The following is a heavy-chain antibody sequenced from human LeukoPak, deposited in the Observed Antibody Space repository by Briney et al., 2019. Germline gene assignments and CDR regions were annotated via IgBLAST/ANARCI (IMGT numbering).Heavy chain of an antibody. D-gene: IGHD3-22*01. CDR3: ARAPGSGDSSGYYRFDY. Sequence: ASVKVSCKASGYTFTSYYMHWVRQAPGQGLEWMGIINPSGGSTSYAQKFQGRVTMTRDTSTSTVYMELGSLRSEDTAVYYCARAPGSGDSSGYYRFDYWGQGTLVTVSS. CDR1: GYTFTSYY. V-gene: IGHV1-46*01. CDR2: INPSGGST. J-gene: IGHJ4*02.